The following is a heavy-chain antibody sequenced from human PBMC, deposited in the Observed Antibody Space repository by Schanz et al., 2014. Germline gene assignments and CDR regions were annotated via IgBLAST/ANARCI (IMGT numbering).Heavy chain of an antibody. D-gene: IGHD2-21*01. CDR1: GFTFSAYG. CDR3: ARGKAYTAGTPMNWFDP. V-gene: IGHV3-30*19. CDR2: INSDDTTK. J-gene: IGHJ5*02. Sequence: QVQLVESGGGVVQPGRSLRLSCAASGFTFSAYGMHWVRQAPGKGLVWVSRINSDDTTKTYADSVKGRFTISRDNSKNTLYLEMTSLRVEDTAVYYCARGKAYTAGTPMNWFDPWGQGTLVTVSS.